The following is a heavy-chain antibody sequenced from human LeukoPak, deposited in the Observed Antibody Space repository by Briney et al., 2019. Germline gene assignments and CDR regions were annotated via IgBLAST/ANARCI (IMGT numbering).Heavy chain of an antibody. J-gene: IGHJ4*02. D-gene: IGHD3-10*01. Sequence: SETLSLTCTVSGGSISSSSYYWGWIRQPPGKGLEWIGSIYYSGSTNYNPSLKSRVTISVDTSKNQFSLKLSSVTAADTAVYYCARAKILGYYGSGSHFDYWGQGTLVTVSS. CDR3: ARAKILGYYGSGSHFDY. CDR2: IYYSGST. V-gene: IGHV4-39*07. CDR1: GGSISSSSYY.